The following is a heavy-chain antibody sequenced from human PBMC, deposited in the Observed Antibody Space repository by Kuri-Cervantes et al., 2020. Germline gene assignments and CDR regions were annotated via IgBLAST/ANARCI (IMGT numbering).Heavy chain of an antibody. CDR3: ARDAMVRGVITYAFDI. Sequence: GGSLRLSCAASGFTFSSYSMNWVRQAPGKGLEWVANIKQDGSEKYYVDSVKGRFTISRDNAKNSLYLQMNSLRAEDTAVYYCARDAMVRGVITYAFDIWGQGTMVTVAS. J-gene: IGHJ3*02. D-gene: IGHD3-10*01. CDR1: GFTFSSYS. CDR2: IKQDGSEK. V-gene: IGHV3-7*03.